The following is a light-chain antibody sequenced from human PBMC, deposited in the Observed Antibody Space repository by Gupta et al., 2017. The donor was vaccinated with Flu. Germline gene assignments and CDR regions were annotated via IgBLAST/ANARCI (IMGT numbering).Light chain of an antibody. CDR1: KLGDKY. J-gene: IGLJ2*01. CDR3: QAWDSSLVV. V-gene: IGLV3-1*01. CDR2: QDS. Sequence: SPGHTASITCSGDKLGDKYACCYQQKPGQSPVLVIYQDSKRPSGIPERFSGSNSGNTATLTISGTQAMDEADYYCQAWDSSLVVFGGGTKLTVL.